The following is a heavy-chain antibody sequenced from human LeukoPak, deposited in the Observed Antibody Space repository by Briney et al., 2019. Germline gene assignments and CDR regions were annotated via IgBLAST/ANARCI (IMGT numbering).Heavy chain of an antibody. CDR1: GFTFSIYW. Sequence: PGGSLRLSCAASGFTFSIYWMYWVRQAPGKGLMWVSRCDSDGSGTTYVDSVKGRFTVSRDNAESTLYLQMSSLRAEDTAVYYCARSRRDNYYYYYGMDVWGQGTTVTVSS. V-gene: IGHV3-74*01. D-gene: IGHD5-24*01. CDR3: ARSRRDNYYYYYGMDV. CDR2: CDSDGSGT. J-gene: IGHJ6*02.